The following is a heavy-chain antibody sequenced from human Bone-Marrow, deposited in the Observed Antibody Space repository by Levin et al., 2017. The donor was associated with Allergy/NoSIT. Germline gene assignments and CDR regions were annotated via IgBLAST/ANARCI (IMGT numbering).Heavy chain of an antibody. D-gene: IGHD5-24*01. CDR2: IYYSGST. Sequence: NTSETLSLTCTLSGDSISGYYWGWVRQPPGKALEWIGYIYYSGSTFYNPSLASRVTISVDTSKNQFSLKLSSVTAADTAVYHCAKIGDGYNNRFDVWGQGTLVTVSS. CDR1: GDSISGYY. V-gene: IGHV4-59*01. J-gene: IGHJ5*02. CDR3: AKIGDGYNNRFDV.